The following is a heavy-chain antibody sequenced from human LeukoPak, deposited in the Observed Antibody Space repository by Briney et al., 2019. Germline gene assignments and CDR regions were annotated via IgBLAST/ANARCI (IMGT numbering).Heavy chain of an antibody. Sequence: GGSLSLSCAVSGFTFSDHFLDWVRQAPGKGLEWVGRSRNKAKSYTTEYAASVKGRFTISRDDSKDSLYLQMNSLETEDTAVYYCVRVGSVSGSDYLDYWGQGTLVTVSS. V-gene: IGHV3-72*01. J-gene: IGHJ4*02. CDR1: GFTFSDHF. CDR2: SRNKAKSYTT. CDR3: VRVGSVSGSDYLDY. D-gene: IGHD6-19*01.